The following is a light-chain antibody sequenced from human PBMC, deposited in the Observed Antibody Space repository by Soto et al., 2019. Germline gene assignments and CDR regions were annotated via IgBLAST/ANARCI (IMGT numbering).Light chain of an antibody. V-gene: IGKV3-11*01. J-gene: IGKJ2*01. CDR1: QSVSSY. Sequence: EIVLTQSPATLSLSPGERATLSCRASQSVSSYLAWYQQKPGQAPRLLIYDASNRATGIPARFSGSGSGTAFTLTISRLEPEDFAVYYCQQRSNWPPGMYTFGQGTKLEIK. CDR3: QQRSNWPPGMYT. CDR2: DAS.